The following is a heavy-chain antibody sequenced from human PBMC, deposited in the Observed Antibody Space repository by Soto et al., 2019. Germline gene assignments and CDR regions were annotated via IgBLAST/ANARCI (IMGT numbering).Heavy chain of an antibody. CDR3: ARVPSLANQLLRRYYYYGMDV. CDR2: IIPIFGTA. Sequence: SVKVSCKASGGTFSSYAISWVRQAPGQGLEWMGGIIPIFGTANYAQKSQGRVTITADESTSTAYMELSSLRSEDTAVYYCARVPSLANQLLRRYYYYGMDVWGQGTTVTVSS. J-gene: IGHJ6*02. V-gene: IGHV1-69*13. CDR1: GGTFSSYA. D-gene: IGHD2-2*01.